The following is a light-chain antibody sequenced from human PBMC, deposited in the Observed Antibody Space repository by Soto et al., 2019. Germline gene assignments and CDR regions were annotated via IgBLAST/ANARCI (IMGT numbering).Light chain of an antibody. V-gene: IGKV3-15*01. CDR3: QQYDSWPPLLT. CDR1: QSVSSN. J-gene: IGKJ3*01. CDR2: GTS. Sequence: EIIMTQSPATLSVSPGERATLSCRASQSVSSNLAWYRQRPGQAPRLLIYGTSTRATGIPDRFSGSGSGTEFTLPISSLQPEDFAVYYCQQYDSWPPLLTFGPGTKVDLK.